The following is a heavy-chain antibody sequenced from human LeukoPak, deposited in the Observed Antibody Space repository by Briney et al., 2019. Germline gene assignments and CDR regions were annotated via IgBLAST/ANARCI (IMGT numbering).Heavy chain of an antibody. V-gene: IGHV1-69*04. CDR2: IIPILGIA. Sequence: GSSVKVSCKASGGTFSSYAISWVRQAPGQGLEWMGRIIPILGIANYAQKFQGRVTITADKSTSTAYMELSSLRSEDTAVYYCARDRGKYSSSWLTGNWFDPWGQETLVTVSS. CDR1: GGTFSSYA. CDR3: ARDRGKYSSSWLTGNWFDP. J-gene: IGHJ5*02. D-gene: IGHD6-13*01.